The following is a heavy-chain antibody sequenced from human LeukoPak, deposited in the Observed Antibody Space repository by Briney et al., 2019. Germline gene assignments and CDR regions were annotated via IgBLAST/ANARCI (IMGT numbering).Heavy chain of an antibody. J-gene: IGHJ4*02. CDR2: IYYSEGT. V-gene: IGHV4-39*01. D-gene: IGHD6-19*01. Sequence: SETLSLTCTVSGGSLSSSNYYWGWIRQPPGKGLEWIGNIYYSEGTYYNPSLKSRFTISVNTSNNQFSLKLSSVTTADTTPYDRARHGARRSGCLFDYWGQGTLVPVSS. CDR3: ARHGARRSGCLFDY. CDR1: GGSLSSSNYY.